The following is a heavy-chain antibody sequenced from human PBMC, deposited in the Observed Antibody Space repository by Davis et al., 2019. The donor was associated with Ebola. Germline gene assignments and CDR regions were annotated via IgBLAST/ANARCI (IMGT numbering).Heavy chain of an antibody. CDR3: ARANQLLSFDY. D-gene: IGHD2-2*01. CDR1: GFTFSSYS. V-gene: IGHV3-48*04. J-gene: IGHJ4*02. Sequence: PGGSLRLSCAASGFTFSSYSMNWVRQAPGKGLEWVSYISSSSSTIYYADSVKGRFTISRDNAKNSLYLQMNSLRAEDTAVYYCARANQLLSFDYWGQGALVTVSS. CDR2: ISSSSSTI.